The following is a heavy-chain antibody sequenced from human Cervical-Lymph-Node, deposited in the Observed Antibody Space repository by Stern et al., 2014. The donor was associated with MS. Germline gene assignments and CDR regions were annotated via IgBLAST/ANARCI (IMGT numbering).Heavy chain of an antibody. CDR3: ASPPPRRNSNDPNFGLDV. CDR1: GYTFSKNW. D-gene: IGHD1-1*01. CDR2: IYPDDSDT. V-gene: IGHV5-51*03. J-gene: IGHJ6*02. Sequence: VQLVESGAEVKKPRDSLKISCKGSGYTFSKNWIAWVRQRPGKGLEWMGIIYPDDSDTRYSPSFQGQVTMSADKAFNTPYLQWNSRKPPAPPIYSGASPPPRRNSNDPNFGLDVWGQGTTVTVSS.